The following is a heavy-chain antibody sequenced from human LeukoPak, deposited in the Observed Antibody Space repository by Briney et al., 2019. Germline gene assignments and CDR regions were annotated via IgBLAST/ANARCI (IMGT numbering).Heavy chain of an antibody. CDR3: ATSRFYLES. J-gene: IGHJ4*02. V-gene: IGHV3-7*01. CDR2: IKPDGSEI. CDR1: GFTFSSYW. Sequence: PTGGSLRLSCAASGFTFSSYWMSWVRQALEKGLEWVAKIKPDGSEIYHVDSVQGRFTISRDNAKNSLYLQMNSLRAEDTAVYYCATSRFYLESWGQGTLVTVSS.